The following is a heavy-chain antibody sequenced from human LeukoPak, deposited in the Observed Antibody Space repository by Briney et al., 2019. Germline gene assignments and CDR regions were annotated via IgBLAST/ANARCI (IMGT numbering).Heavy chain of an antibody. CDR3: RWSRYCSSTSCSYYFDY. V-gene: IGHV3-30*02. D-gene: IGHD2-2*01. J-gene: IGHJ4*02. CDR2: IRYDGSNK. CDR1: GFTFSSYG. Sequence: LSGGSLRLSCAASGFTFSSYGMHWVRQAPGKGLEWVAFIRYDGSNKCYADSVKGRFTISRDNSKNTLYLQMNSLRAEDTAVYYCRWSRYCSSTSCSYYFDYWGQGTLVTVSS.